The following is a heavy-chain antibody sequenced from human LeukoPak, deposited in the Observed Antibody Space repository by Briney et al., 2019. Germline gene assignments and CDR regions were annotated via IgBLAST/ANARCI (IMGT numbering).Heavy chain of an antibody. V-gene: IGHV4-34*01. CDR1: GGSFSGYY. CDR2: INHSGST. Sequence: SETLSLTCAVYGGSFSGYYWSWIRQPPGKGLEWIGEINHSGSTNYNPSLKSRVTISVDTSKNQFSLKLSSVTAADTAVYYCARTARRLLWFGEQDNWFDPWGQGTLVTVSS. J-gene: IGHJ5*02. CDR3: ARTARRLLWFGEQDNWFDP. D-gene: IGHD3-10*01.